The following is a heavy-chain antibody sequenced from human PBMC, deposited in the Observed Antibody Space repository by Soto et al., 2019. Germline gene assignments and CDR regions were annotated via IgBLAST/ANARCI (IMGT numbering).Heavy chain of an antibody. D-gene: IGHD6-13*01. CDR3: ARRWSSWYGSYYYYGMDV. J-gene: IGHJ6*02. CDR1: GCSISSSSYY. CDR2: IYYRGST. Sequence: PSETLSLTCTVSGCSISSSSYYWGWIRQPPGKGLDWIGRIYYRGSTYYNPSLKSRVTISVDTSKNQFSLKLSSVTAADTAVYYCARRWSSWYGSYYYYGMDVWGQGTTVTVSS. V-gene: IGHV4-39*01.